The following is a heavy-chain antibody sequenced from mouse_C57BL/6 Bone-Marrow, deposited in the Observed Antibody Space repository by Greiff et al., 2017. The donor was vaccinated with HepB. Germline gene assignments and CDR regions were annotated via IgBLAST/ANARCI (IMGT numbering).Heavy chain of an antibody. CDR3: ASPYYSNYVWFAY. D-gene: IGHD2-5*01. CDR2: ISGGGGNT. V-gene: IGHV5-9*01. Sequence: EVQGVESGGGLVKPGGSLKLSCAASGFTFSSYTISWVRQTPEKRLEWVATISGGGGNTYYPDSVKGRFTISRDNAKNTLYLQMSSLRSEDTALYYCASPYYSNYVWFAYWGQGTLVTVSA. CDR1: GFTFSSYT. J-gene: IGHJ3*01.